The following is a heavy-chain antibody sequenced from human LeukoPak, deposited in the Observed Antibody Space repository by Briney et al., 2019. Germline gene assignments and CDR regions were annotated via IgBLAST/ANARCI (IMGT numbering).Heavy chain of an antibody. CDR2: IKQDGSDK. D-gene: IGHD6-13*01. J-gene: IGHJ3*02. Sequence: GGSLRLTCTASGFTFSDYWMSWVRQAPGKGPEWVANIKQDGSDKYYVDSVKGRFTISRDNAKNALYLQVNSLRPEDTAVYYCARQQLVTYAFDIWGQGTMVTVSS. V-gene: IGHV3-7*01. CDR1: GFTFSDYW. CDR3: ARQQLVTYAFDI.